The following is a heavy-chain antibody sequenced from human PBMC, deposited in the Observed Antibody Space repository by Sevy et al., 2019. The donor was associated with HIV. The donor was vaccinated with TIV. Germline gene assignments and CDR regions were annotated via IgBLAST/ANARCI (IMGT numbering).Heavy chain of an antibody. CDR1: GFTFSSYG. J-gene: IGHJ1*01. Sequence: GSLRLSCAASGFTFSSYGMHWVRQAPGKGLEWVAFIRYDGSNKYYADSVKGRFTISRDNSKNTLYLQMNSLRAEDTAVYYCAKAPFEYSSSGEYFQHWGQRTLVTVSS. V-gene: IGHV3-30*02. CDR3: AKAPFEYSSSGEYFQH. CDR2: IRYDGSNK. D-gene: IGHD6-6*01.